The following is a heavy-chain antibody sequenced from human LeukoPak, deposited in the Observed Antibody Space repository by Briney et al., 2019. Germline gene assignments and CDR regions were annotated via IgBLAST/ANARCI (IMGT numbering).Heavy chain of an antibody. CDR1: GFTVSSNY. CDR2: IYSGGST. V-gene: IGHV3-53*01. D-gene: IGHD5-12*01. CDR3: ARVCYSGYDCYYGMDV. Sequence: GGSLRLSCAASGFTVSSNYMSWVRQAPGKGLEGVSVIYSGGSTYYADSVKGRFTISRDNSKNTLYLQMNSLRAEDTAVYYCARVCYSGYDCYYGMDVWGQGTTVTVSS. J-gene: IGHJ6*02.